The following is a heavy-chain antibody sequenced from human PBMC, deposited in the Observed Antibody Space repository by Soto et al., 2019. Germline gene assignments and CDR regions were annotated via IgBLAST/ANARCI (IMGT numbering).Heavy chain of an antibody. Sequence: QVQLVESGGGLVKPGGSLRLSCAASGFTFSDYYMNWIRQAPGKGLEWVSYIRSSGSTVYYADYVKGRFTISRDNAKNSLYLQMNSLRVEATAVYYCARESIGYGGAFDIWGQGTMVTVSS. CDR1: GFTFSDYY. J-gene: IGHJ3*02. CDR3: ARESIGYGGAFDI. V-gene: IGHV3-11*01. D-gene: IGHD5-18*01. CDR2: IRSSGSTV.